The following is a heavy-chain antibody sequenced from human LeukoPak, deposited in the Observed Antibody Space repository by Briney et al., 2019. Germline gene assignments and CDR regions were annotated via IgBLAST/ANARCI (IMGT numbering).Heavy chain of an antibody. CDR2: IIPISGTT. D-gene: IGHD3-10*01. CDR1: GGTSSNYA. J-gene: IGHJ2*01. Sequence: GASVKVSCKASGGTSSNYAISWVRQAPGQGLEWMGGIIPISGTTNYAQKFQGRVTITTDESTRIVYMELSSLRSDDTAVYYCARDRGKGTLWSPNWYFYLWGRGTLVTVSS. V-gene: IGHV1-69*05. CDR3: ARDRGKGTLWSPNWYFYL.